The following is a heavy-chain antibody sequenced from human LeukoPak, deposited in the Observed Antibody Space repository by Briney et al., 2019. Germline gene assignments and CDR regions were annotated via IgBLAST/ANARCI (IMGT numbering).Heavy chain of an antibody. CDR1: GGTFSSYA. J-gene: IGHJ6*02. CDR2: IIPIFGIA. Sequence: SVKVSCKASGGTFSSYAISWVRQAPGQGLEWMGRIIPIFGIANYAQKFQGRVTITADKSTSTAYMELSSLRSEDTAVYYCARDRYYDSSGYRAQYYYGMDVWGQGTTVTVSS. D-gene: IGHD3-22*01. CDR3: ARDRYYDSSGYRAQYYYGMDV. V-gene: IGHV1-69*04.